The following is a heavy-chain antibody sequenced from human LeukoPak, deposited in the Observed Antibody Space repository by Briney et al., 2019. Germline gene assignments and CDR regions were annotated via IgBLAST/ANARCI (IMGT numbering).Heavy chain of an antibody. Sequence: AGGALRLSFSASGFTLSSYNMNWVRPAPGEGVGGGSSLYNISSYIYYADSVKGRFTISRDNAKNSLYLQMNSLRAEDTAVYYCARDYCSSTSCYDGYYYYGMDVWGQGTTVTVSS. CDR3: ARDYCSSTSCYDGYYYYGMDV. CDR1: GFTLSSYN. CDR2: LYNISSYI. D-gene: IGHD2-2*01. J-gene: IGHJ6*02. V-gene: IGHV3-21*01.